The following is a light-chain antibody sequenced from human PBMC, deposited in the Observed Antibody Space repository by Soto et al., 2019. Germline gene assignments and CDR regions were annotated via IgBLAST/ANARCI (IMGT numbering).Light chain of an antibody. CDR2: DNN. CDR1: TSNIGNNY. V-gene: IGLV1-51*01. Sequence: QSVLTQPPSVSAAPEQRVTISCSGSTSNIGNNYVSWYRQLPGTAPKLLIYDNNKRPSGIPDRFSGSKSGTSATLGITGLQTGDEADYYCGTWDTSLTTGLYLFGTGTKVTVL. J-gene: IGLJ1*01. CDR3: GTWDTSLTTGLYL.